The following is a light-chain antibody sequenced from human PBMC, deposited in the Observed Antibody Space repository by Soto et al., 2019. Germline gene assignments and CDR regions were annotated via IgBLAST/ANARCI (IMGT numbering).Light chain of an antibody. CDR3: QQYNKWPLT. CDR2: VAS. V-gene: IGKV3-15*01. J-gene: IGKJ4*01. CDR1: QSVYTT. Sequence: EIVMTQSPATLSVSPGERATLSCWASQSVYTTLAWYQQKPGQAPRLLIYVASTRATGIPARFSGTGSATEFTLTISSLQSEDSAVYYCQQYNKWPLTFGGGTKVEI.